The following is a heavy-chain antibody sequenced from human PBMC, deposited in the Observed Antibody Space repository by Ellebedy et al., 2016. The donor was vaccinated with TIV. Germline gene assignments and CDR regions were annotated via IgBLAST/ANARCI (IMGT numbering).Heavy chain of an antibody. CDR1: GFTVSDYA. CDR2: ISFDGTNR. CDR3: ARATRLLWFGEFSYYFDS. D-gene: IGHD3-10*01. J-gene: IGHJ4*02. Sequence: GESLKISCAASGFTVSDYAMHWVRQAPGMGLEWLAFISFDGTNRSADSVKGRFPLSRDNLENTIYLHMNSLRPEDTAVYYCARATRLLWFGEFSYYFDSWGQGTLVTVSS. V-gene: IGHV3-30*01.